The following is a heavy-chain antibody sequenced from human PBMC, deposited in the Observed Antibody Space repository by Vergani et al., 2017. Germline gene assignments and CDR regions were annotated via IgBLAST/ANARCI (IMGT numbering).Heavy chain of an antibody. J-gene: IGHJ6*03. CDR2: MNPNSGTT. V-gene: IGHV1-8*01. CDR3: AGSTDYPDDYVSSNYFRRTLDV. Sequence: QVQLVQSGAEVKKPGASVKVSCRASGYSFSSYAISWVRQATGQGLEWMGWMNPNSGTTGYAQKFQGRVTMTRNTSINTAYMELSRLSFEDAAVYYCAGSTDYPDDYVSSNYFRRTLDVWGKGATVTVS. D-gene: IGHD4/OR15-4a*01. CDR1: GYSFSSYA.